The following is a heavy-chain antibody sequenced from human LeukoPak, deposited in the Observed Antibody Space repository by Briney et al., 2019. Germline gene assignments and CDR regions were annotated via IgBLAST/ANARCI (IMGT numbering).Heavy chain of an antibody. CDR1: GFTFSTNA. Sequence: PGGSLRLSCTTSGFTFSTNAMHWVRQAPGKGLEWVSGISYDGSGKYSIASVQGRFTISRDNSKNTLYLQMNSLRAEDTAVHYCARDRAYYDILTGYQKTNHFDYWGQGTLVTVSS. V-gene: IGHV3-30-3*01. CDR2: ISYDGSGK. D-gene: IGHD3-9*01. J-gene: IGHJ4*02. CDR3: ARDRAYYDILTGYQKTNHFDY.